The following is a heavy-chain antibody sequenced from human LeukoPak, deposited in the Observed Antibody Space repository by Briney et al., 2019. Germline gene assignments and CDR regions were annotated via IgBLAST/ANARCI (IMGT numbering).Heavy chain of an antibody. D-gene: IGHD3-9*01. CDR2: ITGSGGNT. CDR1: GFTFSNYT. V-gene: IGHV3-23*01. CDR3: AKWGDYDVLTGYYVSDY. Sequence: GSLRLSCAATGFTFSNYTMSWVRQAPGKGLEWVSAITGSGGNTYYADSVKGRFTISRDNSKNTVFLQMNSLRAEDTAVYYCAKWGDYDVLTGYYVSDYWGQGALVTVSS. J-gene: IGHJ4*02.